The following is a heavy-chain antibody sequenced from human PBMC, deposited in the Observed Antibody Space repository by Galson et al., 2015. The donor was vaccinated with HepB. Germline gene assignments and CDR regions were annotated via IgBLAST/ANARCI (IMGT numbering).Heavy chain of an antibody. Sequence: SLRLSCAASGFTVSSNYMSWVRQAPGKGLEWVSVIYSGGSTYYADSVKGRFTISRDNSKNTLYLQMNSLSAEDTAVYYCARVRGEGAAGYFDYWGQGTLVTVSS. CDR1: GFTVSSNY. D-gene: IGHD6-13*01. CDR3: ARVRGEGAAGYFDY. CDR2: IYSGGST. J-gene: IGHJ4*02. V-gene: IGHV3-53*01.